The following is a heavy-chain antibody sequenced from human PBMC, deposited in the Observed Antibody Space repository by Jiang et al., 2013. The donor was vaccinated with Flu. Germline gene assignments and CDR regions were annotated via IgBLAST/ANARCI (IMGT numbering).Heavy chain of an antibody. J-gene: IGHJ4*02. CDR2: TYYRSKWYT. CDR1: GDSVSSNSAA. V-gene: IGHV6-1*01. Sequence: QTLSLTCVISGDSVSSNSAAWNWIRQSPSRGLEWLGRTYYRSKWYTNYAISVEGRITINPDTSKNQLSLQLNSVTPEDTAVYYCVRGAPRLFDYWGQGILVT. CDR3: VRGAPRLFDY.